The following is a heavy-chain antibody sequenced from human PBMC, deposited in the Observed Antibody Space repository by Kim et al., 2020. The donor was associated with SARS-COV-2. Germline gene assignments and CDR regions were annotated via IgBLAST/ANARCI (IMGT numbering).Heavy chain of an antibody. V-gene: IGHV1-18*01. CDR3: ARDHNGYSYGHSGDY. Sequence: QKLQGRVTMTTDTSTSTAYMELRSLRSDDTAVYYCARDHNGYSYGHSGDYWGQGTLVTVSS. D-gene: IGHD5-18*01. J-gene: IGHJ4*02.